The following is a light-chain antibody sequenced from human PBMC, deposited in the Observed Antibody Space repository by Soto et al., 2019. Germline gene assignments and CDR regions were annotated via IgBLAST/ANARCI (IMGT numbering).Light chain of an antibody. CDR1: SSDVGGSNF. CDR2: DVS. CDR3: CSYAGNSLWV. V-gene: IGLV2-11*01. J-gene: IGLJ3*02. Sequence: QSVLTQPRSVSGSPGQSVTISGTGTSSDVGGSNFVSWYQQHAGKAPKLVIYDVSKRPSGVPDRFSGSKSGNAASLTISGLQVEDEADYYCCSYAGNSLWVFGGGTKVTVL.